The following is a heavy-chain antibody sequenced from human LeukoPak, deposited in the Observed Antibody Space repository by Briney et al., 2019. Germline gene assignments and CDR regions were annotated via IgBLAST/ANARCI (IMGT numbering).Heavy chain of an antibody. J-gene: IGHJ6*03. CDR1: GGSISSYF. Sequence: SETLSLTCTVSGGSISSYFWNWIRQSPGKGPEWIGYINYSGSTNDNPSLKSRVTISGDTSKNQFSLKLRSVTAADTAVYYCARETSQKGAHYMDVWGKGTTVTISS. CDR3: ARETSQKGAHYMDV. CDR2: INYSGST. D-gene: IGHD3-16*01. V-gene: IGHV4-59*01.